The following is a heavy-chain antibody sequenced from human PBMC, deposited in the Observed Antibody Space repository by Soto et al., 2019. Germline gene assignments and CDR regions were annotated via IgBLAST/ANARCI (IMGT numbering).Heavy chain of an antibody. D-gene: IGHD3-3*01. CDR1: GFTFSSYA. CDR3: AKGPIFGVENIYDY. J-gene: IGHJ4*02. CDR2: TSGSGGTA. V-gene: IGHV3-23*01. Sequence: GGSLRLSCAASGFTFSSYAMSWVRQAPGKGLELVSGTSGSGGTAYYTDSGKGRFTISRDNSKQTLYLQMNSLRAEDTALYYCAKGPIFGVENIYDYWGQGTLVTVSS.